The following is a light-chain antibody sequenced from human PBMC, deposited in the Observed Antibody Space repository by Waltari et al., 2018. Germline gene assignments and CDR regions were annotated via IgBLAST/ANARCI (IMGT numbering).Light chain of an antibody. CDR1: NSNIGSNN. V-gene: IGLV1-47*01. Sequence: QSVLTQPPSASGTPGQRVTISCSGSNSNIGSNNVYWYQQLPGTAPKLLIYRNDQRPSGVPDRFSGSQSGSSASLAISWLRSDDEADYYCASWDDSLSGHYVFGTGTKVTV. CDR3: ASWDDSLSGHYV. J-gene: IGLJ1*01. CDR2: RND.